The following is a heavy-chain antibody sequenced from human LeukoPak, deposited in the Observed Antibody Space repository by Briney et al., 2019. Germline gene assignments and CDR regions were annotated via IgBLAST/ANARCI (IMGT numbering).Heavy chain of an antibody. CDR1: GGSFSNSY. CDR2: INHSGST. CDR3: ARVARYCSSTSCYIGWFDP. J-gene: IGHJ5*02. D-gene: IGHD2-2*02. V-gene: IGHV4-34*01. Sequence: SETLSLTCAVNGGSFSNSYWSWIRQPPGKGLEWIGEINHSGSTNYNPSLKSRVTISVDTSKNQFSLKLSSVTAADTAVYYCARVARYCSSTSCYIGWFDPWGQGTLVTVSS.